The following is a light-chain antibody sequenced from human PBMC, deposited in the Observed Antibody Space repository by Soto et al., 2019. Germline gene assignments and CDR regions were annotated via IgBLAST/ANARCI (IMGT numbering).Light chain of an antibody. CDR2: DVT. V-gene: IGLV2-8*01. CDR3: TSYAGSNIPVL. J-gene: IGLJ2*01. CDR1: SSDVGGYNF. Sequence: QSALTQPPSASGSPGQSVTISCTGTSSDVGGYNFVSWYQQHPGKAPKLMIYDVTERPSGVPDRFSGSKSGNTASLTVSGLQGEDEVDYYCTSYAGSNIPVLFGGGSTLTVL.